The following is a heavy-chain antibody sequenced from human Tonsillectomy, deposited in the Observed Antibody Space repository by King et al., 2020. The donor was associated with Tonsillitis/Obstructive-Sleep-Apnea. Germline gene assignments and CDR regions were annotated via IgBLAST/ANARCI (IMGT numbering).Heavy chain of an antibody. CDR1: GYAFTGYY. Sequence: VQLVESGAEVKKPGASVKVSCKASGYAFTGYYMHWVRQAPGQGLEWMGWINPNSGGTNYAQKFQGRVTMTRDTSISTGYMELSRLRSDDTAVYYCARSRLNMVALGYWGQGTLVTVSS. CDR3: ARSRLNMVALGY. D-gene: IGHD5-12*01. J-gene: IGHJ4*02. CDR2: INPNSGGT. V-gene: IGHV1-2*02.